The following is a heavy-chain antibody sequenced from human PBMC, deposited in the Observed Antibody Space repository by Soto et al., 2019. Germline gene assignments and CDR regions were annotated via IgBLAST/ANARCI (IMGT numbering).Heavy chain of an antibody. Sequence: ASVKVSCKASGYTFTGYAMHWVRQAPGQRLEWMGWINAGNGNTKYSQKFQGRVTMTRDTSASTAYMELSSLRSEDTAVYYCARSKVGATRVDDWGKGTLVTVTS. V-gene: IGHV1-3*01. CDR2: INAGNGNT. D-gene: IGHD1-26*01. CDR1: GYTFTGYA. J-gene: IGHJ4*02. CDR3: ARSKVGATRVDD.